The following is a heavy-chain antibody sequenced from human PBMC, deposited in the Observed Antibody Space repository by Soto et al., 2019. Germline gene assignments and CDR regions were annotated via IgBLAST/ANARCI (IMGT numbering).Heavy chain of an antibody. CDR2: IKSRSDGGAI. CDR1: GFTFSHVW. J-gene: IGHJ4*02. Sequence: EVQLVESGGGLVTPGGSLRLSCAASGFTFSHVWMSWVRQVPGKGLEWVGRIKSRSDGGAIDYAAPVEGRFTISRDDSKNMLYLQMSSLKAEDTAVYYCSTFYYGSPLDWGKGTLVTVSS. D-gene: IGHD3-10*01. V-gene: IGHV3-15*01. CDR3: STFYYGSPLD.